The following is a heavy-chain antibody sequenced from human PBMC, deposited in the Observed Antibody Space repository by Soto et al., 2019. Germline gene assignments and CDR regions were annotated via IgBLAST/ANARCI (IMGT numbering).Heavy chain of an antibody. D-gene: IGHD3-10*02. Sequence: PSETLSLTCSASGGSITSSSHFWAWVRQPPGKGLEWIGTIYFTGNTYYTPSLKSRLTMSIDTSKNEFSLRLNSVTAADTAVYYCAGQTFTISSGSYGSRNCFDPWGPGTLVTVSS. V-gene: IGHV4-39*01. CDR2: IYFTGNT. CDR1: GGSITSSSHF. CDR3: AGQTFTISSGSYGSRNCFDP. J-gene: IGHJ5*02.